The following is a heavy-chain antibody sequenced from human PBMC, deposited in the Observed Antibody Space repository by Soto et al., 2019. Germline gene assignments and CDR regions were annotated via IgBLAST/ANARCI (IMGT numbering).Heavy chain of an antibody. CDR2: ISYDGSNK. CDR1: GFTFSSYA. D-gene: IGHD3-22*01. CDR3: ARVRSIVVVNDAFDI. J-gene: IGHJ3*02. V-gene: IGHV3-30*04. Sequence: GGSLRLSCAASGFTFSSYAMHWVRQAQGKGLEWVAVISYDGSNKYYADSVKGRFTISRDNSKNTLYLQMNCLRAEDTAVYYCARVRSIVVVNDAFDIWGQGTMVTVSS.